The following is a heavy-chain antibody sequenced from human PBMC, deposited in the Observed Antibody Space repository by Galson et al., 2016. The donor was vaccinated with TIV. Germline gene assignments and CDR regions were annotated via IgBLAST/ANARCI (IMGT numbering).Heavy chain of an antibody. V-gene: IGHV3-30-3*01. CDR3: ARELRWRGPSYGHHSVFDH. Sequence: SLRLSCAASGFSFSSHAMHWVRQAPGKGLEWMAFSAYPGGNKHTPDSGNGRFISSRDDSTNILYLQLNSLRVEDTAIYYCARELRWRGPSYGHHSVFDHWGQGALVTVSS. CDR2: SAYPGGNK. D-gene: IGHD5-18*01. CDR1: GFSFSSHA. J-gene: IGHJ4*02.